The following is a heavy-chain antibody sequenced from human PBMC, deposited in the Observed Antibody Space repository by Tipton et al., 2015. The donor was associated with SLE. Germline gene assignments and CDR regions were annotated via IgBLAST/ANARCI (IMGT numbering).Heavy chain of an antibody. CDR1: GGSISSYY. D-gene: IGHD2-15*01. CDR3: ARAEGSWDAFDT. V-gene: IGHV4-59*01. Sequence: QVQLVQSGGGVVQPGRSLRLSCTVSGGSISSYYWTWIRQPPGKGLEWIGDVHKSGTTNYNPSLKSRVTISVDTSKNHFSLKESSVTAADTAVYYCARAEGSWDAFDTWGQGTMVTVSS. CDR2: VHKSGTT. J-gene: IGHJ3*02.